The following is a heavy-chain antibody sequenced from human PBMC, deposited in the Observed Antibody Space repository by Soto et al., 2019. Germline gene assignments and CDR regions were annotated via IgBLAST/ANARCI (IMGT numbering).Heavy chain of an antibody. CDR1: GDSISNSRFY. V-gene: IGHV4-39*01. CDR2: IYHTGNA. J-gene: IGHJ5*02. Sequence: SETLSLTCSVSGDSISNSRFYWAWIRQPPGEGLEWIGSIYHTGNAYYNPSLKSRVTIFVDTSKNQFSLKLTSVTAADTALYYCARDYFDSSDYTTNWFDPWGQGTLVTV. D-gene: IGHD3-22*01. CDR3: ARDYFDSSDYTTNWFDP.